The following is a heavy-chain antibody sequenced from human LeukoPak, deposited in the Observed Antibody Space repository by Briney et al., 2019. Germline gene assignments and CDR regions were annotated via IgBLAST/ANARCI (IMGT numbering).Heavy chain of an antibody. CDR2: IYPGDSDT. Sequence: GESLKISCKGSGYSFTSYWIGWVRQMPGKGLEWMGIIYPGDSDTRYSPSFRGQVTISADKSISTAYLQWSSLKASDTAMYYCARPSVSDRDAFDIWGQGTMVTVSS. V-gene: IGHV5-51*01. J-gene: IGHJ3*02. CDR1: GYSFTSYW. CDR3: ARPSVSDRDAFDI.